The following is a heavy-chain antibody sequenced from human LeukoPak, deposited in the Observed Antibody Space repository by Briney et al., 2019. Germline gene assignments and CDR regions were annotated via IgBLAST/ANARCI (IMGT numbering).Heavy chain of an antibody. J-gene: IGHJ4*02. CDR3: AKVRTDCTNGVCYTGFARRPGHYFDY. D-gene: IGHD2-8*01. Sequence: GGSLRLSCAAYGFTFSSYAMSWVRQAPGKGLEWVSAISGSGGSTYYADSVKGRFTISRDNSKNTLYLQMNSLRAEDTAVYYCAKVRTDCTNGVCYTGFARRPGHYFDYWGQGTLVTVSS. CDR1: GFTFSSYA. V-gene: IGHV3-23*01. CDR2: ISGSGGST.